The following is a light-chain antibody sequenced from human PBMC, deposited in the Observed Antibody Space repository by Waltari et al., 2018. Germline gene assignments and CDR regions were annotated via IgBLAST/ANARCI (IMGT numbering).Light chain of an antibody. CDR1: QDIRTL. Sequence: QVTQSPSSVSASVGDTVTITCRAHQDIRTLLVWNQQKAGKAPKLLIYSASTLQDGVPSRFSGSGSGTEFTLTIDSLQPEDFATYYCEQVHSFPITFGGGTKVEIK. CDR3: EQVHSFPIT. V-gene: IGKV1D-12*01. J-gene: IGKJ4*01. CDR2: SAS.